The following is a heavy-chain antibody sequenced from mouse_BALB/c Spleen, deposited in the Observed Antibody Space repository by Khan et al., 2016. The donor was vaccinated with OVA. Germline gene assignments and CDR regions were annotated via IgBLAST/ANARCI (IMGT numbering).Heavy chain of an antibody. Sequence: EVQLLETGPGLVKPSQTVSLTCTVTGISITSGNYRWSWIRQFPGNKLEWIGNIYYSGTVTYNPSLTSRTTITRDTSKNQFFLEMNSLTAEDTATYYCARDCGSLYWFFDVWGAGTTGTVSS. CDR2: IYYSGTV. D-gene: IGHD1-1*01. V-gene: IGHV3-5*02. CDR1: GISITSGNYR. CDR3: ARDCGSLYWFFDV. J-gene: IGHJ1*01.